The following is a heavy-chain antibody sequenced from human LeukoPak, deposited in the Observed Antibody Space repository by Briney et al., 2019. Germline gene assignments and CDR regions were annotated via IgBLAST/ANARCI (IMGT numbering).Heavy chain of an antibody. D-gene: IGHD2-2*02. J-gene: IGHJ5*02. CDR3: ASHGYCSTTSCFTRFDP. Sequence: SEALSLTCTVSGGSISSSSYYWGWIRQPLGKGLEWIGSIYYSGNTYYNPSLKSRVTISLDTSKNQFSLKVRSVTAADTAVYYCASHGYCSTTSCFTRFDPWGQGTLVTVSS. V-gene: IGHV4-39*07. CDR2: IYYSGNT. CDR1: GGSISSSSYY.